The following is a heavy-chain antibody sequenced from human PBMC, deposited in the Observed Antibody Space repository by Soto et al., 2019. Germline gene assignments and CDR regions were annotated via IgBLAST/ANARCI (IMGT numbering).Heavy chain of an antibody. Sequence: QVQLVQSVTEVKKPGASVQVSCKASGYSFTSYGINWVRQAPGQGLEWMGWISTYNGDTNYAQKFQGRVTMTTDTSTTTAYMELRRLTSDDTAVYFCARGDSTGSPRGWFDPWGQGNVVTVSS. V-gene: IGHV1-18*04. CDR3: ARGDSTGSPRGWFDP. CDR2: ISTYNGDT. CDR1: GYSFTSYG. D-gene: IGHD6-19*01. J-gene: IGHJ5*02.